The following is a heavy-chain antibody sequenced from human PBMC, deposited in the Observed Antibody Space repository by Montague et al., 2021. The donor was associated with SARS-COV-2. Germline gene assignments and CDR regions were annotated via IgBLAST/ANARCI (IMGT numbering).Heavy chain of an antibody. CDR1: SGSFSGYY. CDR2: INHSVST. CDR3: ARDTQVSDGLFSPGFDY. D-gene: IGHD3-9*01. J-gene: IGHJ4*02. Sequence: SETLSLTCAVYSGSFSGYYWSWIRQPPGKGLEWIGEINHSVSTNYNPSLKSRVTISVDTSRNQFSLKLSSVTAADTAVYYCARDTQVSDGLFSPGFDYWGQGTLVTVSS. V-gene: IGHV4-34*01.